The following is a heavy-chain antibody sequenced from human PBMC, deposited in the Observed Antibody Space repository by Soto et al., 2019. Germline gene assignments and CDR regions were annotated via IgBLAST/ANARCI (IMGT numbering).Heavy chain of an antibody. V-gene: IGHV4-61*03. D-gene: IGHD2-2*01. CDR1: GGSVXSGXXX. CDR2: TSNSGSA. CDR3: XXXXXXXXXXXXXXXXXXXQ. J-gene: IGHJ4*02. Sequence: QVQLQESGPGLVKPSETLSLTCTVSGGSVXSGXXXXXXXXXPXXXXLXWIGYTSNSGSAKYNPSLKSRVTITTDTSTNHFSLKLTSVTAAXTAVXXXXXXXXXXXXXXXXXXXXXXQWGRGTLVTVSS.